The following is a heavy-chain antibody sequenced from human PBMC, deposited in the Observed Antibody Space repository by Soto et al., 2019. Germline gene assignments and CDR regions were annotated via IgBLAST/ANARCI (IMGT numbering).Heavy chain of an antibody. D-gene: IGHD6-13*01. Sequence: QVQLVESGGGVVQPGRSLRLSCAASGFTFSSYAMHWVRQAPGKGLEWVAVISYDGSNKYYADSVKGRFTISRDNSKNTLYLQMNSLRAEDTAVYYCARDLGIAAAGYYYGMDVWGQGTTVTVSS. CDR1: GFTFSSYA. CDR2: ISYDGSNK. J-gene: IGHJ6*02. CDR3: ARDLGIAAAGYYYGMDV. V-gene: IGHV3-30-3*01.